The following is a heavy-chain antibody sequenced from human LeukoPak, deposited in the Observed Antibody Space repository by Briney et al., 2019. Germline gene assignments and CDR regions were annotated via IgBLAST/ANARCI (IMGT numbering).Heavy chain of an antibody. CDR2: ISSSGSTI. D-gene: IGHD6-6*01. Sequence: GGSLRLSCAASGFTFSDYYMSWIRQAPGKGLEWVSYISSSGSTIYYADSVKGRFTISRDNAKNSLYLQMNSLRAEDTAVYYCATSQYSSSQMDYFDYWGQGTPVTVSS. CDR3: ATSQYSSSQMDYFDY. CDR1: GFTFSDYY. J-gene: IGHJ4*02. V-gene: IGHV3-11*04.